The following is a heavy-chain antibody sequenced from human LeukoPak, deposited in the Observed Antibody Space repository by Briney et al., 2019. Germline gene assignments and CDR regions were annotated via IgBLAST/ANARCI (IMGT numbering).Heavy chain of an antibody. CDR1: GFRFGGFW. J-gene: IGHJ3*02. Sequence: GRSLRLSCEASGFRFGGFWMNWVRQAPGKGPERVANINQDGSEKLYVDSVKGRFTISRDNAKNSLYLQMNSLRVEDTAVYYCTRDVREAYDIWGHGTMVTVSS. D-gene: IGHD3-16*01. V-gene: IGHV3-7*01. CDR2: INQDGSEK. CDR3: TRDVREAYDI.